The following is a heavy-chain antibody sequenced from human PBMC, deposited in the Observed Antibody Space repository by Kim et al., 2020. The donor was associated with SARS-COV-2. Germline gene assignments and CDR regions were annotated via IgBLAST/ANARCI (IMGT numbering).Heavy chain of an antibody. CDR3: SRHYYDTSGQDAIDI. D-gene: IGHD3-9*01. CDR1: GGSLEYYY. V-gene: IGHV4-59*03. Sequence: SETLSLTCTVSGGSLEYYYSSWIRQPPGKALEWIGSIYYSGSTNYNPSLRSRITMAVDTSKKQSPLKLPSLTPADTAEYYCSRHYYDTSGQDAIDILGRG. CDR2: IYYSGST. J-gene: IGHJ3*02.